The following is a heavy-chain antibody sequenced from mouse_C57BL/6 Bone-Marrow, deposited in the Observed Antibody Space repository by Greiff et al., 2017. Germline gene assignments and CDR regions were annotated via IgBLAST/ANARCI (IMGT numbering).Heavy chain of an antibody. J-gene: IGHJ3*01. V-gene: IGHV1-5*01. CDR2: IYPGNSDT. CDR1: GYTFTSYW. CDR3: TRPVPGPAWFAY. Sequence: VQLQQSGTVLARPGASVKMSCKTSGYTFTSYWMHWLKQRPGRGLEWIGAIYPGNSDTSYNQKFKGKAKLTAVTSASTAYMELSSRTNEDSAVYYCTRPVPGPAWFAYWGQGTLVTVSA.